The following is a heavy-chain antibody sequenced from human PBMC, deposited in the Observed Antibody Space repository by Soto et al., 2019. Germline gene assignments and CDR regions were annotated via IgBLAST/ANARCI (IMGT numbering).Heavy chain of an antibody. V-gene: IGHV4-59*01. CDR2: IYYSGST. CDR1: GGSISSYY. J-gene: IGHJ5*02. D-gene: IGHD2-2*02. Sequence: SETLSLTCTVSGGSISSYYWSWIRQPPGKGLEWIGYIYYSGSTNYNPSLKSRVTISVDTSKNQFSLKLSSVTAADTAVYYCARAPIVVVPAAIGDPPWYNWFDPWGQGTLVTVSS. CDR3: ARAPIVVVPAAIGDPPWYNWFDP.